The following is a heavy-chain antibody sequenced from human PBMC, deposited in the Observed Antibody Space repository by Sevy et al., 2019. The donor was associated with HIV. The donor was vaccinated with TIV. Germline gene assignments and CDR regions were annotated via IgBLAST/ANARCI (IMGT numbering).Heavy chain of an antibody. CDR3: TTDSKKRGLSALLDY. CDR1: GFTFSNAW. Sequence: GGSLRLSCAASGFTFSNAWMSWVRQAPGKGLEWVGRIKSKTDSGTTDYAAPVKGRFTISSDDSKITLYLQMNSVKTEDTAIYYCTTDSKKRGLSALLDYWGQRTLVTVSS. J-gene: IGHJ4*02. V-gene: IGHV3-15*01. CDR2: IKSKTDSGTT. D-gene: IGHD3-10*01.